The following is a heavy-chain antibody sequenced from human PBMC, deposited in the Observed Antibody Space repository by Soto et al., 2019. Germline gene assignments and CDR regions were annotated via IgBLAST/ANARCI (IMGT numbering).Heavy chain of an antibody. D-gene: IGHD3-16*01. Sequence: EVQLLESGGDLVQPGGSLRLSCVGSGFSFDNYGMSWVRQAPGKGLEWVSAIKSDGSSTYYAASVKDRFTISRDNSKNTLYLQLNSLRPEDTAVYYCAQLGLMTFSHNHYFNHWGRGTLVTVSS. V-gene: IGHV3-23*01. CDR3: AQLGLMTFSHNHYFNH. CDR2: IKSDGSST. J-gene: IGHJ4*02. CDR1: GFSFDNYG.